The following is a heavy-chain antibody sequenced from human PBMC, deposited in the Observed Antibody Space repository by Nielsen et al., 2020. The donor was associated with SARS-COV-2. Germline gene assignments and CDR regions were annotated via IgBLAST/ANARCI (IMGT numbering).Heavy chain of an antibody. V-gene: IGHV4-34*01. J-gene: IGHJ3*02. CDR2: INHSGST. Sequence: SETLSLTCTVSGGSISGYYWSWIRQPPGKGLEWIGEINHSGSTNYNLSLKSRVTISVDTSKNQFSLKLSSVTAADTAVYYCARALNTRDHDAFDIWGQGTMVTVSS. D-gene: IGHD5-18*01. CDR3: ARALNTRDHDAFDI. CDR1: GGSISGYY.